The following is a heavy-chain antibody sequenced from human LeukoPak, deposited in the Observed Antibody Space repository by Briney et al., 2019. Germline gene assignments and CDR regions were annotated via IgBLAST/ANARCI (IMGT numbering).Heavy chain of an antibody. CDR3: ARQSVQMATIFDF. Sequence: PSQTLSLTCSVSGGSISSGRSGSYYWTWIRQPAGKGLEWIGRIYSSGSTNYNPSLKSRVTMSVDTSNNQFSLKLSSVTAADTGVYYCARQSVQMATIFDFWGQGTLVTVSS. CDR2: IYSSGST. D-gene: IGHD5-24*01. CDR1: GGSISSGRSGSYY. V-gene: IGHV4-61*02. J-gene: IGHJ4*02.